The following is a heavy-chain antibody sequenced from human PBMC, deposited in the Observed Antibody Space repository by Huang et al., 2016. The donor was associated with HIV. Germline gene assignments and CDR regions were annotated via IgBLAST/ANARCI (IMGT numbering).Heavy chain of an antibody. Sequence: QVQLEQWGAGLLKPSETLSLTCAVYGGSFGGYFWNWIRQSPGKGLEWIGQINHAGVTDYNPSLKSRATISVDTSKNQFSLRLTSVTAADTAIYYCAREIMISFGGPFDSWGHGNLVTVSS. CDR1: GGSFGGYF. CDR3: AREIMISFGGPFDS. D-gene: IGHD3-16*01. J-gene: IGHJ5*01. CDR2: INHAGVT. V-gene: IGHV4-34*02.